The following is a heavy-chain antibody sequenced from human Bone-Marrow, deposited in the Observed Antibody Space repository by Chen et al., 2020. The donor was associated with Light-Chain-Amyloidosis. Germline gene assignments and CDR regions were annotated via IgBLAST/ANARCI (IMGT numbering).Heavy chain of an antibody. Sequence: EVQLVESGGGLLQRGGSLRLSCAASGFAVSSYAMSWVRQAPGKGLEWVSTSCGSGGSRYYGDSVKGLLTISRYYAKNSLFLQMNSLRAEDTAVYYCAKDISYDDILPGYPADAFDIWGQGTMVTVSS. CDR1: GFAVSSYA. V-gene: IGHV3-23*04. D-gene: IGHD3-9*01. CDR3: AKDISYDDILPGYPADAFDI. CDR2: SCGSGGSR. J-gene: IGHJ3*02.